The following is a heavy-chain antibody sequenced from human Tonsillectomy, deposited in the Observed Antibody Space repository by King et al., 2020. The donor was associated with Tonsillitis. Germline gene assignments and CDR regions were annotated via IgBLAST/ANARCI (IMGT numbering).Heavy chain of an antibody. CDR3: AGGSSGWGDDAFDI. Sequence: QLVQSGGGVVRPGGSLRLSCAASGFTFDDYGMSWVRQAPGKGLEWVSGINWNGGSTGYADSVKGRFTISRDNAKNSLYLQMNSLRAEDTALYHCAGGSSGWGDDAFDIWGQGTMVTVSS. J-gene: IGHJ3*02. CDR1: GFTFDDYG. CDR2: INWNGGST. D-gene: IGHD6-19*01. V-gene: IGHV3-20*01.